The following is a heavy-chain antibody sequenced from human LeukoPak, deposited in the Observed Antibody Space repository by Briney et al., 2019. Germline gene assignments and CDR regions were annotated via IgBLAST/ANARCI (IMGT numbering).Heavy chain of an antibody. CDR3: AKDAPVNIVVVPAANS. Sequence: GGSLRLSCAASGFTFSSYAMSWVRQAPGKGLEWVSAISGSGGSTYYADSVKGWFTISRDNSKNTLYLQMNSLRAEDTAVYYCAKDAPVNIVVVPAANSWGQGTLVTVSS. V-gene: IGHV3-23*01. CDR2: ISGSGGST. J-gene: IGHJ4*02. CDR1: GFTFSSYA. D-gene: IGHD2-2*01.